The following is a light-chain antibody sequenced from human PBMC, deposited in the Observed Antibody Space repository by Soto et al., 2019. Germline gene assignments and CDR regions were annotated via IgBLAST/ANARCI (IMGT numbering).Light chain of an antibody. CDR1: EDISNF. CDR3: HKYNSAPYT. J-gene: IGKJ2*01. V-gene: IGKV1-27*01. Sequence: DLQMTQSPSSLSASVGDRVTITCRASEDISNFLAWYQQKPGKVPKLLIYAASTLQSGVPSRFSGSGSGTDFTLTISSLQPEDVATYYCHKYNSAPYTFGQGTKVEIK. CDR2: AAS.